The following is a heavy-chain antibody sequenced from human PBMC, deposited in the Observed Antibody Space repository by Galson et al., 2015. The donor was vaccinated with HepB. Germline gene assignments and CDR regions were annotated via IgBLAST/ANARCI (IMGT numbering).Heavy chain of an antibody. CDR3: ARDPGSLRLGELSGWFDP. J-gene: IGHJ5*02. CDR2: ISYDGSNK. CDR1: GFTFSSYA. V-gene: IGHV3-30-3*01. D-gene: IGHD3-16*02. Sequence: SLRLSCAASGFTFSSYAMHWVRQAPGKGLEWVAVISYDGSNKYYADSVKGRFTISRDNSKNTLYLQMNSLRAEDTAVYYCARDPGSLRLGELSGWFDPWGQGTLVTVSS.